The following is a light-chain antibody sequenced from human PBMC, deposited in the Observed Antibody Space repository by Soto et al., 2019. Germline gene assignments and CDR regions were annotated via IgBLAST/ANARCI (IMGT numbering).Light chain of an antibody. CDR3: FSYTGNFSYV. CDR1: SSYVADYDY. Sequence: QSALTQPRSVSGSPGQSVTISCTGTSSYVADYDYVSWYQQHPGTAPKLIIYDVIKRPSGVPDRFSGSKSPNTASLTISGLQAEDEADYYCFSYTGNFSYVFGTGTKLTVL. V-gene: IGLV2-11*01. J-gene: IGLJ1*01. CDR2: DVI.